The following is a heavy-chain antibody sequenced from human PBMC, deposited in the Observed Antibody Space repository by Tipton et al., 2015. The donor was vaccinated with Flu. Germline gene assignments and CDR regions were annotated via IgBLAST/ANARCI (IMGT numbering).Heavy chain of an antibody. J-gene: IGHJ4*02. CDR1: GDSMTSSRYY. CDR3: AGWIGGRSVFY. CDR2: IFHSGST. Sequence: TLSLTCSVSGDSMTSSRYYWGWIRQPPGKGLEWIGSIFHSGSTYYNPSLKSRVTISVDTSKNQFSLKLISVTAADTAVYYCAGWIGGRSVFYWGQGALVTVSS. D-gene: IGHD6-19*01. V-gene: IGHV4-39*07.